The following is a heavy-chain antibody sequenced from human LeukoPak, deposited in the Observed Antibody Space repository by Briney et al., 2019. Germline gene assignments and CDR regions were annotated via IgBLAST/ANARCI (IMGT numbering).Heavy chain of an antibody. Sequence: PSQTLSLTCTVSGGSISSGGYYWSWIRQHPGKGLEWIGYIYYSGSTYYNPSLKSRVTISVDTSKNQFSLKLSSVTAADTAVYYCARVPYYYDSSGYYSPGFFDYWGQGTLVTVSS. CDR2: IYYSGST. D-gene: IGHD3-22*01. CDR1: GGSISSGGYY. V-gene: IGHV4-31*03. CDR3: ARVPYYYDSSGYYSPGFFDY. J-gene: IGHJ4*02.